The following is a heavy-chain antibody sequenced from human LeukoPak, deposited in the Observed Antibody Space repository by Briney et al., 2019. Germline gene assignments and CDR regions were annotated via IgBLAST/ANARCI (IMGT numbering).Heavy chain of an antibody. V-gene: IGHV4-39*07. D-gene: IGHD2-15*01. Sequence: SETLSLTCTVSGGSISSSSYYWGWIRQPPGKGLEWIGSIYYSGSTYYNPSLKSRVTISVDTSKNQFSLKLSSVTAADTAVYYCARVAPTLPETYCSGGSCYGIFDYWGQGTLVTVSS. J-gene: IGHJ4*02. CDR1: GGSISSSSYY. CDR2: IYYSGST. CDR3: ARVAPTLPETYCSGGSCYGIFDY.